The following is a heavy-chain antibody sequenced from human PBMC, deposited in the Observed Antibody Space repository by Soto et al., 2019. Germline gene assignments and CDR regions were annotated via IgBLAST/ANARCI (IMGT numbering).Heavy chain of an antibody. CDR1: GGSISSYY. J-gene: IGHJ2*01. Sequence: PSETLSLTCTVSGGSISSYYWSWIRQPPGKGLEWIGYIYYSGSTNYNPSLKSRVTISVDTSKNQFSLKLSSVTAADTAVYYCARNGPFSEWLLYHYWYFDLWGRGTLVTVSS. CDR2: IYYSGST. V-gene: IGHV4-59*01. CDR3: ARNGPFSEWLLYHYWYFDL. D-gene: IGHD3-3*01.